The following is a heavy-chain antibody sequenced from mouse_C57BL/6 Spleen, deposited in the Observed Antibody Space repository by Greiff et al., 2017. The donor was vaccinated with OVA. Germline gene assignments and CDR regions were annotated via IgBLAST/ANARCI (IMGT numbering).Heavy chain of an antibody. Sequence: QVTLKVSGPGILQSSQTLSLTCSFSGFSLSTSGMGVSWIRQPSGKGLEWLAHIYWDDDKRYNPSLKSRLTISKDTSRNQVFLKITSVDTADTATYYCARKRGITTVVDWYFDVWGTGTTVTVSS. V-gene: IGHV8-12*01. CDR1: GFSLSTSGMG. CDR3: ARKRGITTVVDWYFDV. D-gene: IGHD1-1*01. J-gene: IGHJ1*03. CDR2: IYWDDDK.